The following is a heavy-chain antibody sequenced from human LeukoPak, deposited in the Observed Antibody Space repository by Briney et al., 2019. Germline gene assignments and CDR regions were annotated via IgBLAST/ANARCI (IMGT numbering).Heavy chain of an antibody. CDR2: ISSSSSYI. V-gene: IGHV3-21*01. CDR1: GFTFSSYS. J-gene: IGHJ5*02. Sequence: GGSLRLSCAASGFTFSSYSMNWVRQAPGKGLEWVSSISSSSSYIYYADSVKGRFTISRDNAKNSLYLQMNSLRAEDTAVYYCARGSAAAGTVNWFDPWGQGTLVTVSS. CDR3: ARGSAAAGTVNWFDP. D-gene: IGHD6-13*01.